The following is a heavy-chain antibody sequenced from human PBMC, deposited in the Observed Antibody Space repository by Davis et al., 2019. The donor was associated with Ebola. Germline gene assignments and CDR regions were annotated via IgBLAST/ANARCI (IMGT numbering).Heavy chain of an antibody. Sequence: GGSLRLSCAASGFNFRSYGMHWVRQAPDKGLEWVAVIWYDGSRKYYGDSVKGRFTISRDNSKNTLYLQMNSLRAEDTAVYYCAKTSSQVAGTMSYYGMDVWGQGTTVTVSS. V-gene: IGHV3-30*02. D-gene: IGHD3-10*02. CDR1: GFNFRSYG. J-gene: IGHJ6*02. CDR2: IWYDGSRK. CDR3: AKTSSQVAGTMSYYGMDV.